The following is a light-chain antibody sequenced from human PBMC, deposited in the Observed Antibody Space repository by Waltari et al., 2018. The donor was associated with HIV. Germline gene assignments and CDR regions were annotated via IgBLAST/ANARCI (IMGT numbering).Light chain of an antibody. J-gene: IGKJ2*01. CDR3: QQYDNLPYT. Sequence: IQMTQSPSSLSASVGDRVTITCQASQDISNYLNWYQQKPGKAPKLLIYDASNLETGVPSRFSGGGSGTDFTFTISSLQPEDIATYYCQQYDNLPYTFGQGTKLEIK. CDR2: DAS. CDR1: QDISNY. V-gene: IGKV1-33*01.